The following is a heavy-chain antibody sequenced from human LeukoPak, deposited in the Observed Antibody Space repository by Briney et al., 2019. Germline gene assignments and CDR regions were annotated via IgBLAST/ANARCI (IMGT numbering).Heavy chain of an antibody. D-gene: IGHD2-21*01. V-gene: IGHV1-46*01. CDR1: GYTFTKYL. CDR3: ARPSYCVADNCGYWLDP. Sequence: ASVKVSCKTSGYTFTKYLMHWVRQAPGQGLEWMGTINPQGDITNYAQRFQGRITLTEDTSTSTVYMELSSLTSEDTAVYYCARPSYCVADNCGYWLDPWGPGTLVTVSS. J-gene: IGHJ5*02. CDR2: INPQGDIT.